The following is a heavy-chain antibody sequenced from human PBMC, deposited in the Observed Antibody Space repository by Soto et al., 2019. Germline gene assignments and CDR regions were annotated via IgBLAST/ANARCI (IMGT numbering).Heavy chain of an antibody. CDR2: ISGYNGKT. D-gene: IGHD3-9*01. J-gene: IGHJ5*02. V-gene: IGHV1-18*01. CDR1: GYTFTSYG. CDR3: TSDRDYDILTGYIRFDP. Sequence: ASVKVSCKASGYTFTSYGISWVRQAPGQGLEWMGWISGYNGKTNYAQKVQDRVTMTTDTSTSTVYLELRSLRFDDTAVYYCTSDRDYDILTGYIRFDPWGQGTLVTVSS.